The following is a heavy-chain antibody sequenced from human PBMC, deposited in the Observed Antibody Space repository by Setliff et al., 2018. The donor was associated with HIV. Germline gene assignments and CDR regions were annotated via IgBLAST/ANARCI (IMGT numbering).Heavy chain of an antibody. CDR1: GGTFSSYS. V-gene: IGHV1-69*13. Sequence: SVKVSCKASGGTFSSYSINWVQQAPGQGLEWMGGIIPIYGTPIYAQKFQGRVTITADESTSTAYMELSSLRSEDTAVYYCARGDYGSGSYYPYYFYYGMDVWG. J-gene: IGHJ6*02. CDR2: IIPIYGTP. CDR3: ARGDYGSGSYYPYYFYYGMDV. D-gene: IGHD3-10*01.